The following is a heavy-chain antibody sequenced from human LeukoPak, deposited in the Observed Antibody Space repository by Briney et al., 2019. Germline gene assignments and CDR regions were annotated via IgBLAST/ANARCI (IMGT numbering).Heavy chain of an antibody. CDR2: IYHSGST. V-gene: IGHV4-38-2*02. CDR3: ARDPFIVVPAALRYMDV. CDR1: GGSFSGYY. Sequence: PSETLSLTCAVYGGSFSGYYWGWIRQPPGKGLEWIGSIYHSGSTYYDPSLKSRVTISVDTSKNQFSLKLSSVTAADTAVYFCARDPFIVVPAALRYMDVWGKGTTVTVSS. D-gene: IGHD2-2*01. J-gene: IGHJ6*03.